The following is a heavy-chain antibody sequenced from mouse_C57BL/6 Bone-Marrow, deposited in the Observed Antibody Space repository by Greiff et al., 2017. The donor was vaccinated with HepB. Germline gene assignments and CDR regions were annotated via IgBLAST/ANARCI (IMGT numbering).Heavy chain of an antibody. V-gene: IGHV1-81*01. Sequence: QVQLQQSGAELARPGASVKLSCKASGYTFTSYGISWVKQRTGQGLEWIGEIYPRSGNTYYNEKFKGKATLTADKSSSTAYMELRSLKSEDSAVYFCARCPLIYYYGYFDYWGQGTTLTVSS. CDR2: IYPRSGNT. CDR3: ARCPLIYYYGYFDY. J-gene: IGHJ2*01. D-gene: IGHD1-1*01. CDR1: GYTFTSYG.